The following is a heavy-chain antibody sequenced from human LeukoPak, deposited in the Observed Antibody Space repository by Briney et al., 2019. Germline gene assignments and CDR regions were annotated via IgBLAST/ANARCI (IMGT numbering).Heavy chain of an antibody. CDR3: ARDRGWSFPHPDY. V-gene: IGHV3-7*01. CDR1: GFTFSDHW. D-gene: IGHD6-19*01. Sequence: GGSLRLSCAASGFTFSDHWMSWVRQAPGKGLEWVANIKQDGSAKFYVDSVEGRFTISRDNAKNSLYLQMNSLRAEDTAVHYCARDRGWSFPHPDYWGQGTLVTVSS. J-gene: IGHJ4*02. CDR2: IKQDGSAK.